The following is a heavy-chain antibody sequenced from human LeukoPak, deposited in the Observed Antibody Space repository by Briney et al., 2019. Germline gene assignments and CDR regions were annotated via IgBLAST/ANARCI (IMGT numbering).Heavy chain of an antibody. V-gene: IGHV3-13*01. D-gene: IGHD4-17*01. Sequence: GGSLRLSCAASGFTFSSYDMHWVRRATGKGLEWVSAIGTAGDTYYPGSVKGRFTISRENAKNSLYLQMNSLRAGDTAVYYCARVGDYEDAFDIWGQGTMVTVSS. CDR2: IGTAGDT. J-gene: IGHJ3*02. CDR3: ARVGDYEDAFDI. CDR1: GFTFSSYD.